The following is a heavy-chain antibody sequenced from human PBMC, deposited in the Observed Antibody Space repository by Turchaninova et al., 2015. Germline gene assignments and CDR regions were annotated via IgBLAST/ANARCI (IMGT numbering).Heavy chain of an antibody. D-gene: IGHD3-10*01. CDR1: GYTFADYP. CDR2: INTSTGNP. J-gene: IGHJ4*02. Sequence: QVLLVQPESELEKPGASVRLSCKTSGYTFADYPINWVRQSPGQGLEWMGCINTSTGNPTYAPGFRRPFVFSLVTFASTAYLQISGLKDEDTAVYYCALLYGSGQSIRFDSWGQGTLVTVSS. V-gene: IGHV7-4-1*02. CDR3: ALLYGSGQSIRFDS.